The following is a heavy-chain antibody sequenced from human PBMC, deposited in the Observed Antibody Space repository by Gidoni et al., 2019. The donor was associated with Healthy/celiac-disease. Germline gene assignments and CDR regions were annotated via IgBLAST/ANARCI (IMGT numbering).Heavy chain of an antibody. D-gene: IGHD3-9*01. Sequence: EVQLVESGGGLVKPGGSLRLSCAASGFTFSSYSMNWVRQAPGKGLEWVSSISSSSSYIYYADSVKGRFTISRDNAKNSLYLQMNSLRAEDTAVYYCARDLLRYFDWLPQVYYYGMDAWGQGTTVTVSS. CDR2: ISSSSSYI. V-gene: IGHV3-21*01. CDR1: GFTFSSYS. CDR3: ARDLLRYFDWLPQVYYYGMDA. J-gene: IGHJ6*02.